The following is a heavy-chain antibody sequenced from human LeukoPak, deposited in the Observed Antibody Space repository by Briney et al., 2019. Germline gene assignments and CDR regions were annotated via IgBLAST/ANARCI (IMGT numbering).Heavy chain of an antibody. Sequence: GGSLRLSCAASGFTFSSYSMNWVRQAPGKGLEWVSSISSSSSYIYYADSVKGRFTISRDNAKNSLYLQMNSLRAEDTAVYYCARDRIQLWRGNFDYWGQGTLVTVSS. CDR2: ISSSSSYI. J-gene: IGHJ4*02. V-gene: IGHV3-21*01. CDR1: GFTFSSYS. CDR3: ARDRIQLWRGNFDY. D-gene: IGHD5-18*01.